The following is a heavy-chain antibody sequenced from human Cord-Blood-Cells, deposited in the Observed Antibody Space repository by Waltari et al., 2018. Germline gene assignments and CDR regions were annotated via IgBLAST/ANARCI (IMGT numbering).Heavy chain of an antibody. CDR1: GGSISSRSYY. V-gene: IGHV4-39*07. J-gene: IGHJ3*02. CDR3: ATSPRYDSGSYLHAFDI. D-gene: IGHD1-26*01. CDR2: IYYSGST. Sequence: QLQLQESGPGLVKPSETLSLTCTVPGGSISSRSYYWGWTRQPPGKGLEWIGSIYYSGSTYYNPSLKSRVTISVDTSKNQFSLKLSSVTAADTAVYYCATSPRYDSGSYLHAFDIWGQGTMVTVSS.